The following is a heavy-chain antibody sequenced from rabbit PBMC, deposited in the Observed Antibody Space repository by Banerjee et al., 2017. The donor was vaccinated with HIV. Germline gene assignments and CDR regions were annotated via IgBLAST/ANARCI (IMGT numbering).Heavy chain of an antibody. D-gene: IGHD4-1*01. CDR1: GFSFSSRYY. CDR2: IGAGSSGST. J-gene: IGHJ4*01. V-gene: IGHV1S40*01. CDR3: TRSQVAGAFNL. Sequence: QSLEESGGDLVKPGASLTLTCTASGFSFSSRYYMCWVRQAPGKGLEWIASIGAGSSGSTYYASWAKGRFTISKTSSTTVTLQMTSLTDADTATYFCTRSQVAGAFNLWGPGTLV.